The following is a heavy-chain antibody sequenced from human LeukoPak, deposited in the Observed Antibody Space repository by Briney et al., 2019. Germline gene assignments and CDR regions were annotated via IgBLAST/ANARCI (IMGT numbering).Heavy chain of an antibody. D-gene: IGHD4-17*01. CDR3: ARTTVTTLQDY. CDR1: GFTFSSYS. Sequence: GGSLRLSCAASGFTFSSYSMNWVRQAPGKGLEWVSYISSSSSYTNYADSVKGRFTISRDNAKNSLYLQMNSLRAEDTAVYYCARTTVTTLQDYWGQGTLVTVSS. V-gene: IGHV3-21*05. J-gene: IGHJ4*02. CDR2: ISSSSSYT.